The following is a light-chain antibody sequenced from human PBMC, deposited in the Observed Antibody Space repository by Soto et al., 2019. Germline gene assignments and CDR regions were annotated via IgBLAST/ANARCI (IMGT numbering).Light chain of an antibody. Sequence: DIVMTQSPLSLPVTPGEPASISCRSSQSLLHNNGNNYLDWYLQKPGQSPQLLIYLGSNRASGVPDRFSGSGSGTDFTLKISRVEAEDVGVYYCMQARQTLWTFGQGTKVQIK. CDR3: MQARQTLWT. CDR2: LGS. J-gene: IGKJ1*01. V-gene: IGKV2-28*01. CDR1: QSLLHNNGNNY.